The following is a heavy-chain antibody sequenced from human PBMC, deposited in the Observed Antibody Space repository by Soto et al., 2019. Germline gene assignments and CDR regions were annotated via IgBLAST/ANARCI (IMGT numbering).Heavy chain of an antibody. CDR3: ASEIIPVTGALDY. CDR2: TLYDGSNE. J-gene: IGHJ4*02. CDR1: GFTFSNYG. Sequence: LRLSCAASGFTFSNYGMHWVRQAPGKGLEWVAFTLYDGSNEFYADSVKGRFTISRDNSKNTLYLQMNSLRAEDTAVYYCASEIIPVTGALDYWGQGTLVTVSS. D-gene: IGHD6-19*01. V-gene: IGHV3-30*03.